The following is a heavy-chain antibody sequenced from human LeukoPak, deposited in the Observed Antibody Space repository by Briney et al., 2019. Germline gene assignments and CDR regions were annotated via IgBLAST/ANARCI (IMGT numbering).Heavy chain of an antibody. J-gene: IGHJ6*02. V-gene: IGHV1-69*13. CDR2: IIPIFGTA. D-gene: IGHD2-2*01. CDR3: ARGAVVVPAATGYYYYGMDV. Sequence: EASVKVSCKASGGTFSSYAISWVRQAPGQGLEWMGGIIPIFGTANYAQKFQGRVTITADESTSTAYMELSSLRSEDTAVYYCARGAVVVPAATGYYYYGMDVWGQGTTVTVSS. CDR1: GGTFSSYA.